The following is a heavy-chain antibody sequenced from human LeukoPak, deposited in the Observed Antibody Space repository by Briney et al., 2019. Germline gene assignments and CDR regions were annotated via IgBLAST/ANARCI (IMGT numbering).Heavy chain of an antibody. CDR3: ARGRITIPSAVFDY. J-gene: IGHJ4*02. Sequence: SETLSLTCIVSGGSISSGDYYWNWIRQPPGKGLEWIGYIYYSGSTYYNPSLESRLTISVDTSKNQFSLKLSSVTAADTAVYYCARGRITIPSAVFDYWGQGTLVTVSS. V-gene: IGHV4-30-4*08. D-gene: IGHD3-3*01. CDR2: IYYSGST. CDR1: GGSISSGDYY.